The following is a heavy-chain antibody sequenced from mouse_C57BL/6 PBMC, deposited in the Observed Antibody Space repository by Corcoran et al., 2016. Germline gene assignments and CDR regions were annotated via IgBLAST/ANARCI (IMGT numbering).Heavy chain of an antibody. Sequence: QVQLKQSGAELVRPGASVKLSCKASGYTFTDYYINWVKQRPGQGLEWSARIYPGSGNTYYNEKFKGKATLTAEKSSSTAYMQLSSLTSEDSAVYFCARDDYTWFAYWGQGTLVTVSA. CDR3: ARDDYTWFAY. CDR2: IYPGSGNT. CDR1: GYTFTDYY. V-gene: IGHV1-76*01. D-gene: IGHD2-4*01. J-gene: IGHJ3*01.